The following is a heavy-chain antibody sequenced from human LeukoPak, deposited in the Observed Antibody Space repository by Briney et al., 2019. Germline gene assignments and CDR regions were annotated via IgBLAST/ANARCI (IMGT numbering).Heavy chain of an antibody. CDR1: GGSFSGYH. Sequence: PSETLSLTCAVYGGSFSGYHWGWIRQPPGKGLEWIGEMNHSGGANHNPSLKSRVAISVDTSKNQFSLKLTSVTAADTAVYFCARGLQQMAQTGSDYFDSWGQGTLVTVSS. V-gene: IGHV4-34*01. D-gene: IGHD6-13*01. J-gene: IGHJ4*02. CDR2: MNHSGGA. CDR3: ARGLQQMAQTGSDYFDS.